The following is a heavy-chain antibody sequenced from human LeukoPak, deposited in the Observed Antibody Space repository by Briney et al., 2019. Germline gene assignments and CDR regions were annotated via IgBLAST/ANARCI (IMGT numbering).Heavy chain of an antibody. CDR3: TTEYSSGAFDY. D-gene: IGHD6-19*01. Sequence: GGAVRVSCVACGCIFRKAWMRWVRQAAGRGRAWVGGIKSKTDGWKTDYAAPVKGRFKISRDDSKNTLYLQMNSLKTEDTAVYYCTTEYSSGAFDYWGQGTLVTVSS. J-gene: IGHJ4*02. V-gene: IGHV3-15*01. CDR2: IKSKTDGWKT. CDR1: GCIFRKAW.